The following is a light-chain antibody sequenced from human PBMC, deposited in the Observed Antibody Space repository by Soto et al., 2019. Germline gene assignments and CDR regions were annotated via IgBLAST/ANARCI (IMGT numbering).Light chain of an antibody. V-gene: IGKV1-6*01. J-gene: IGKJ4*01. Sequence: AIQMTQSPSSLSASVGDRVTITCRASQAIRNDLAWYLQKPGKAPKLLIYAASTLQSGVPSRVSVSGSGTDFTLTISSLQPEDFATYYCLQYYNYPLTVGGGTKVDTK. CDR1: QAIRND. CDR3: LQYYNYPLT. CDR2: AAS.